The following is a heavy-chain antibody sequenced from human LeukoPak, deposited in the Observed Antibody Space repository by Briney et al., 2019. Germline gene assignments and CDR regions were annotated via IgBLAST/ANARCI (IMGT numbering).Heavy chain of an antibody. CDR1: GLSFSSYT. J-gene: IGHJ5*02. Sequence: GGSLRLSCAPSGLSFSSYTIPWVRQAPGKGLEWVSSISSTSGYIHYANSVKGRFSISRDNAKNSLYLHMDSLRAEDTAVYYCARSGCPGGSCYLRYSWLDLWGRGTLVTVSS. CDR3: ARSGCPGGSCYLRYSWLDL. V-gene: IGHV3-21*01. D-gene: IGHD2-15*01. CDR2: ISSTSGYI.